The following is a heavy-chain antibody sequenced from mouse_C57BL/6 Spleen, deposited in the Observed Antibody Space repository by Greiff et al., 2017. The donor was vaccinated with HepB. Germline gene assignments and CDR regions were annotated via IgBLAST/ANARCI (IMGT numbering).Heavy chain of an antibody. D-gene: IGHD2-1*01. CDR3: ARVSYYGNYGYYFDY. V-gene: IGHV1-18*01. CDR1: GYTFTDYN. J-gene: IGHJ2*01. CDR2: INPNNGGT. Sequence: EVQLQQSGPELVKPGASVKIPCKASGYTFTDYNMDWVKQSHGKSLEWIGDINPNNGGTIYNQKFKGKATLTVDKSSSTAYMALRSLTSEDTAVYYCARVSYYGNYGYYFDYWGQGTTLTVSS.